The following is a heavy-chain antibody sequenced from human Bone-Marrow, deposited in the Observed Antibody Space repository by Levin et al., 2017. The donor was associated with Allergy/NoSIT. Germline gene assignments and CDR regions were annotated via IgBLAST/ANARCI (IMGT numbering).Heavy chain of an antibody. CDR1: GFTFTSSA. V-gene: IGHV1-58*01. CDR3: AADGDDSSSWDPWFDP. D-gene: IGHD6-13*01. CDR2: IVVGSGNT. Sequence: VASVKVSCKASGFTFTSSAVQWVRQARGQRLEWIGWIVVGSGNTNYAQKFQERVTITRDMSTSTAYMELSSLRSEDTAVYYCAADGDDSSSWDPWFDPWGQGTLVTVSS. J-gene: IGHJ5*02.